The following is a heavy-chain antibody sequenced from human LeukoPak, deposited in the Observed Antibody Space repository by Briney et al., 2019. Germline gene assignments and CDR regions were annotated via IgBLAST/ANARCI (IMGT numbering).Heavy chain of an antibody. CDR2: INPDGSEK. J-gene: IGHJ4*02. CDR1: GFTFSSYA. D-gene: IGHD1-26*01. Sequence: QPGGSPRLSCAASGFTFSSYAMNWVRQAPGRGLERVAIINPDGSEKYYLESLKGRITISRDNAENSVHLQMNSLKAEDTAIYYCARDRAYSAFDYWGQGTLVTVSS. V-gene: IGHV3-7*03. CDR3: ARDRAYSAFDY.